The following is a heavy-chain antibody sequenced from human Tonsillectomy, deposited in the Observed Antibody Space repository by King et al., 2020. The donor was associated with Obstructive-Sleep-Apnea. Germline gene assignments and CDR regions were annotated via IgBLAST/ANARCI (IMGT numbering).Heavy chain of an antibody. V-gene: IGHV2-5*02. Sequence: ITLKESGPTLVKPTQTLTLTCTFSGFSLSTSGMGVGWIRQPPGKALEWLALIYWDDDKRYSPSLKSRLTITKDTSKNQVVLTVTNMDPVDTATYYCAHRRPLTYYFDYWGQGTLVTVSS. CDR1: GFSLSTSGMG. CDR2: IYWDDDK. J-gene: IGHJ4*02. CDR3: AHRRPLTYYFDY.